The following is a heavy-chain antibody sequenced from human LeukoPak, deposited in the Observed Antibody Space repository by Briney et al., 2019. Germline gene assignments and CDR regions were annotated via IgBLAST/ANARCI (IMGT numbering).Heavy chain of an antibody. CDR1: GDSVSSNSAA. D-gene: IGHD3-9*01. J-gene: IGHJ6*03. CDR3: ARASAADWYFGYYYYMDV. Sequence: SQTLSPTCAISGDSVSSNSAAWNWIRQSPSRGLEWLGRTYYRSKWYNDYAVSVKSRITINPDTSKNQFSLQLNSVTPEDTAVYYCARASAADWYFGYYYYMDVWGKGTTVTISS. V-gene: IGHV6-1*01. CDR2: TYYRSKWYN.